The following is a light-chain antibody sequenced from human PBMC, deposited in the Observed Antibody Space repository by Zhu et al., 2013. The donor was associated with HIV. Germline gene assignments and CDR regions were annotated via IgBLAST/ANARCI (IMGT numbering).Light chain of an antibody. Sequence: AIRMTQSPSSLSASTGDRVTITCRASQGISSYLAWYQQRPGKAPELFVYAASTTQSGVPSRFGGRGSGTEFTLNIDGLQPEDFATYYCQHVNNNAVFGPGTKVDV. J-gene: IGKJ3*01. CDR1: QGISSY. CDR2: AAS. CDR3: QHVNNNAV. V-gene: IGKV1-8*01.